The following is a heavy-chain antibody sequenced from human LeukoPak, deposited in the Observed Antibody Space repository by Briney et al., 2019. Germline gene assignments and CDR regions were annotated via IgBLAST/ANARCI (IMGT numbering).Heavy chain of an antibody. D-gene: IGHD6-13*01. J-gene: IGHJ4*02. CDR3: AKASGIAAAGPPSSY. CDR2: ISGSGGST. CDR1: GFTFSSDA. V-gene: IGHV3-23*01. Sequence: GGSLRVSCAASGFTFSSDAMSWGRQGPGKGLEWGSAISGSGGSTSYEDSVKGRFTISRDNSKNTLYLQMNSLRAEDTAVYYCAKASGIAAAGPPSSYWGQGTLVTVSS.